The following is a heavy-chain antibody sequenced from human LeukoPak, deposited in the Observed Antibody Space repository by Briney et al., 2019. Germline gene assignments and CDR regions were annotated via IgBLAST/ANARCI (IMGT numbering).Heavy chain of an antibody. CDR2: IYYSGST. D-gene: IGHD6-13*01. V-gene: IGHV4-59*01. CDR3: ARGVPPIAAAGTHYYYYMDV. Sequence: SETLSLTCTVSGGSISSYYWSWIRQPPGKGLEWIGYIYYSGSTNYNPSLKSRVTISVDTSKNQFSLKLSSVTAADTAVYYCARGVPPIAAAGTHYYYYMDVWGKGTTVTVSS. CDR1: GGSISSYY. J-gene: IGHJ6*03.